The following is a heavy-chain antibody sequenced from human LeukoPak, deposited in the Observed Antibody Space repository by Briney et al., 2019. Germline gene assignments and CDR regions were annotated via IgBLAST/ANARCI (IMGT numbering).Heavy chain of an antibody. V-gene: IGHV3-74*01. CDR1: GFTFSSYW. CDR2: INTDGSST. D-gene: IGHD3-3*01. J-gene: IGHJ4*02. CDR3: ARAEPDFGVVIPYY. Sequence: QPGGCLRLSCAASGFTFSSYWMHWVRQAPGKGLVWVSRINTDGSSTSYADSVKGRFTISRDNAKNTLYLQMNSLRAEDTAVYYCARAEPDFGVVIPYYWGQGTLVTVSS.